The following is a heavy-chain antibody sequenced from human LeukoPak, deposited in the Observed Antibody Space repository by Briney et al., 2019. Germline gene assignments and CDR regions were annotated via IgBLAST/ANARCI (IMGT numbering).Heavy chain of an antibody. Sequence: GGSLRLSCAASGFTFSSYAMIWVRQAPGKGLEWLSAIIGSGSSTYYADSVKGRFTISRDNSKNTLFLQMNSLRAEDTAVYYCAKDRAQQLVLDFWGQGTLVTVSS. D-gene: IGHD6-13*01. CDR2: IIGSGSST. CDR3: AKDRAQQLVLDF. J-gene: IGHJ4*02. V-gene: IGHV3-23*01. CDR1: GFTFSSYA.